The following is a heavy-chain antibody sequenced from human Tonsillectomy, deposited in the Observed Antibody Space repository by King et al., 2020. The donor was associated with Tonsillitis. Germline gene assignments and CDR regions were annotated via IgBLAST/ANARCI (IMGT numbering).Heavy chain of an antibody. CDR2: IKEDGSRK. Sequence: VQLVESGGGLVQSGGSLRLSCAASGFTFSAYWMTWVRQAPGKGLEWVANIKEDGSRKYHVDSVKGRFTISRDNANNSLYLQMNSLRAEDTAVYYCARAPNWLDYWGQGTLVTVSS. D-gene: IGHD7-27*01. CDR1: GFTFSAYW. CDR3: ARAPNWLDY. V-gene: IGHV3-7*01. J-gene: IGHJ4*02.